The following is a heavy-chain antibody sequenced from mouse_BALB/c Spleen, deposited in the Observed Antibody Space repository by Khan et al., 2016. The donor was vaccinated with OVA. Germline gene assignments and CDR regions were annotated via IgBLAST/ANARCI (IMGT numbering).Heavy chain of an antibody. CDR2: INPSNGGS. CDR1: GYTFTSYY. V-gene: IGHV1S81*02. CDR3: TRGGYSSFDY. J-gene: IGHJ3*01. Sequence: QIQLVQSGAELVKPGASVKLSCKASGYTFTSYYIYWVKQRPGQGLEWIGEINPSNGGSNFNEKFKNKATLTVDKSSSTTYMQLSSLTSEDSAVYYCTRGGYSSFDYWGQGTLVTVSA. D-gene: IGHD1-3*01.